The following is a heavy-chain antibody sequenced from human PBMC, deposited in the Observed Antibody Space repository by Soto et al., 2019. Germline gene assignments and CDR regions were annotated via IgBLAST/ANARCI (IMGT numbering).Heavy chain of an antibody. Sequence: GGSLRLSCAASGFTFSSYAMSWVRQAPGKGLEWVSAISGSGGSTYYADSVKGRFTISRDNSKNTLYLQMNSLRAEDTAVYYCARVPIVVVPAANYYYYYGMDVWAQATTVTVSS. CDR2: ISGSGGST. CDR1: GFTFSSYA. D-gene: IGHD2-2*01. V-gene: IGHV3-23*01. J-gene: IGHJ6*02. CDR3: ARVPIVVVPAANYYYYYGMDV.